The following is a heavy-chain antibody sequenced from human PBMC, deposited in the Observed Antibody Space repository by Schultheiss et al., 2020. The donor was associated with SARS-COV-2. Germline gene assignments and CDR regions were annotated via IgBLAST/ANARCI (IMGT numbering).Heavy chain of an antibody. Sequence: GESLKISCAASGFTFSSYEMNWVRQAPGKGLEWVSYISSSGSTIYYADSVKGRFTISRDNSKNTLYLQMNSLRAEDTAVYYCARDLKQWLYDYYYYGMDVWGQGTTVTVSS. J-gene: IGHJ6*02. CDR3: ARDLKQWLYDYYYYGMDV. V-gene: IGHV3-48*03. D-gene: IGHD6-19*01. CDR1: GFTFSSYE. CDR2: ISSSGSTI.